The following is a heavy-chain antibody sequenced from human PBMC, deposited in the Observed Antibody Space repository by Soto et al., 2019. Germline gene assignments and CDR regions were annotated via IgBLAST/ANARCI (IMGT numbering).Heavy chain of an antibody. V-gene: IGHV1-2*02. CDR3: ARTVAGVYYFDY. D-gene: IGHD6-19*01. CDR2: LNPNSGGT. Sequence: AAVKVSCKTSGYTFGHYYIHWVRQAPGQGLEWLGWLNPNSGGTNYAQKFQGRVTMTRDTSISTAYMELSRRRSDDTAVYYCARTVAGVYYFDYWGQGTLVTVSS. CDR1: GYTFGHYY. J-gene: IGHJ4*02.